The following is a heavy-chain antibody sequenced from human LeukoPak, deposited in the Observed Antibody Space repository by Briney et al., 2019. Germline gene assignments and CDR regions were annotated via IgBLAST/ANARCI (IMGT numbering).Heavy chain of an antibody. CDR3: ARARDSSGSYDAFDI. D-gene: IGHD3-22*01. CDR2: ISSSSSYT. Sequence: PGGSLRLSCAASGFTFSDYYMSWIRQAPGKGLEWVSYISSSSSYTNYADSVKGRFTISRDNAKNSLYLQMNSLRAEDTAVYYCARARDSSGSYDAFDIWGQGIMVTVSS. J-gene: IGHJ3*02. V-gene: IGHV3-11*06. CDR1: GFTFSDYY.